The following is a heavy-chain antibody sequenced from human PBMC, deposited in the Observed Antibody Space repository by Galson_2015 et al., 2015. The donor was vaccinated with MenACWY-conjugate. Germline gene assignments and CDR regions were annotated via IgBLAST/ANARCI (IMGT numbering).Heavy chain of an antibody. CDR3: ARDYCSSTSGYFDY. CDR1: GFTFSSYG. V-gene: IGHV3-33*01. CDR2: IWSDGSNK. Sequence: SLRLSCAASGFTFSSYGMHWVRQAPGKGLEWVAVIWSDGSNKYSADSVKGRFTISRDNSKNTLYLQMNSLRAEDTSVYYCARDYCSSTSGYFDYWGQGTLVTVSS. D-gene: IGHD2-2*01. J-gene: IGHJ4*02.